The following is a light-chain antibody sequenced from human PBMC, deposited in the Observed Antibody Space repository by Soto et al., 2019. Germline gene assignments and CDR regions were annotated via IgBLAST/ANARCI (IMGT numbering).Light chain of an antibody. CDR3: QQTTSFPLT. Sequence: DIQGTQSPSSVSASVGEGVTITCRASQGFTSGLAWYKQKPGRAPKLLIYAASSLQSGVPSRFSGSGSGTDFTLTISSLQPEDFATYYCQQTTSFPLTFGGGTKVEIK. V-gene: IGKV1-12*01. J-gene: IGKJ4*01. CDR1: QGFTSG. CDR2: AAS.